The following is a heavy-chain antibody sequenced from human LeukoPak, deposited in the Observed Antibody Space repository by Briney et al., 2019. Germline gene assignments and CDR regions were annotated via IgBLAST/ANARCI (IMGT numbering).Heavy chain of an antibody. CDR3: AGPRSRRSGSYYYGMDV. D-gene: IGHD1-26*01. CDR2: INPNSGGT. J-gene: IGHJ6*02. Sequence: ASVKVSCKASGYTFTGYYMHWVRQAPGQGLEWMGWINPNSGGTNYAQKFQGRVTMTRDTSISTAYMELSRLRSDDTAVYYCAGPRSRRSGSYYYGMDVWGQGTTVTVSS. V-gene: IGHV1-2*02. CDR1: GYTFTGYY.